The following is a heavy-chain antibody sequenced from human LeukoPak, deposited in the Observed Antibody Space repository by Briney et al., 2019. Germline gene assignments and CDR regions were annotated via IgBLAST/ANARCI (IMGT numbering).Heavy chain of an antibody. CDR2: IYSGGST. D-gene: IGHD6-19*01. V-gene: IGHV3-53*05. J-gene: IGHJ6*02. CDR3: AKDIGVQWLVSYYYYGMDV. Sequence: GGSLRLSCAASGFTVSSNYMSWVRQAPGKGLEWVSVIYSGGSTYYADSVKGRFTISRDNSKNTLYLQMNSLRAEDTAVYYCAKDIGVQWLVSYYYYGMDVWGQGTTVTVSS. CDR1: GFTVSSNY.